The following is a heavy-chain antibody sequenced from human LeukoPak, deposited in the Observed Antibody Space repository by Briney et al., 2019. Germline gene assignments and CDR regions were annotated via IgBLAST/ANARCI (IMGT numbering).Heavy chain of an antibody. V-gene: IGHV3-21*01. CDR2: ISSSSYI. D-gene: IGHD6-19*01. CDR3: ARGGPLDASGSDAFDI. Sequence: GGSLRLSCAASGFTFSSYSMNWVRQAPGKGLEWVSSISSSSYIYYADSVKGRFTISRDNAKNSLYLQMNSLRAEDTAVYYCARGGPLDASGSDAFDIWGQGTMVTVSS. J-gene: IGHJ3*02. CDR1: GFTFSSYS.